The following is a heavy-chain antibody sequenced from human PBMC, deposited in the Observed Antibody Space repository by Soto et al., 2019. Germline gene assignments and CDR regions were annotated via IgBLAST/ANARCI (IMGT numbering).Heavy chain of an antibody. Sequence: SVKVSCKASADTFTGYTVTWVRQAPGQGLEWVGRVIPILGASNFAQKFQGRVTISADKSTDTAYMVLTGPTSEDTAVYYCARSRGSYYSNFDSWGQGTLVTVSS. J-gene: IGHJ4*02. D-gene: IGHD3-10*01. CDR3: ARSRGSYYSNFDS. CDR2: VIPILGAS. V-gene: IGHV1-69*08. CDR1: ADTFTGYT.